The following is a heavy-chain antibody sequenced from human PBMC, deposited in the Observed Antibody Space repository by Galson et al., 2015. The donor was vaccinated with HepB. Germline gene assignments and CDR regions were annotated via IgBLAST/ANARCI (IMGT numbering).Heavy chain of an antibody. V-gene: IGHV4-61*02. CDR3: ARGSIFGVVRLTFDP. D-gene: IGHD3-3*02. CDR1: GGSISSGSYY. CDR2: IYTSGST. Sequence: TLSLTCTVSGGSISSGSYYWSWIRQPAGKGLEWIGRIYTSGSTNYNPSLKSRVTISVDTSKNQFSLKLSSVTAADTAVYYCARGSIFGVVRLTFDPWGQGTLVTVSS. J-gene: IGHJ5*02.